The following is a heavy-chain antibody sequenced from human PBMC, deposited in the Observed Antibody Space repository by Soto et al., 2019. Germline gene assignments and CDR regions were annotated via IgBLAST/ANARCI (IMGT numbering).Heavy chain of an antibody. CDR1: GFTFSSYG. V-gene: IGHV3-30*18. J-gene: IGHJ4*02. D-gene: IGHD6-6*01. Sequence: GGSLRLSCAASGFTFSSYGMHRVRQAPGKGLEWVAVISYDGSNKYYADSVKGRFTISRDNSKNTLYLQMNSLRAEDTAVYYCAKDVAARLDYWGQGTLVTVSS. CDR3: AKDVAARLDY. CDR2: ISYDGSNK.